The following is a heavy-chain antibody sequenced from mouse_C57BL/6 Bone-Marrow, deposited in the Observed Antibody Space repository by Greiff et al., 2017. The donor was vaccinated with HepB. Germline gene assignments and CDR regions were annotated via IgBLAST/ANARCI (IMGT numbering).Heavy chain of an antibody. CDR1: GYSITSGYY. J-gene: IGHJ4*01. CDR3: ARGRAVPRMDY. Sequence: EVKLQESGPGLVKPSQSLSLTCSVTGYSITSGYYWNWIRQFPGNKLEWMGYISYDGSNNYNPSLKNRISITRDTSKNQFFLKLNSVTTEDTATYYCARGRAVPRMDYWGQGTSVTVSS. CDR2: ISYDGSN. V-gene: IGHV3-6*01. D-gene: IGHD3-1*01.